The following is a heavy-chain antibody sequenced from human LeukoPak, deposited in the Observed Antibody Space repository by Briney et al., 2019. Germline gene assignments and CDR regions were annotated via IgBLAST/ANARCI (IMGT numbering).Heavy chain of an antibody. CDR2: INDSENT. CDR3: ARWVGYSSSLYAFDI. CDR1: GGSFSGSY. Sequence: SETLSLTCAVYGGSFSGSYWSWIRQPPGKGLEWIGEINDSENTNYNPSLKSRVTMSVDTSKNQFSLKLSSVTAADTAVYYCARWVGYSSSLYAFDIWGRGTMVTVSS. D-gene: IGHD6-6*01. J-gene: IGHJ3*02. V-gene: IGHV4-34*01.